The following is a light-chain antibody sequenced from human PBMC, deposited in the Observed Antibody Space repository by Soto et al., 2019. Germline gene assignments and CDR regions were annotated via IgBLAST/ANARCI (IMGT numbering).Light chain of an antibody. CDR3: QSYDSSLSGFYV. V-gene: IGLV1-40*01. CDR1: SSNIGAGYD. Sequence: QSALTQPPSMSGAPGQRVTISCTGSSSNIGAGYDVHWYQQLPGRAPKLLIYANSNRPSGVPDRFSGSRSGTSASLAITGLQAEDEADYSCQSYDSSLSGFYVFGTGTKVTVL. J-gene: IGLJ1*01. CDR2: ANS.